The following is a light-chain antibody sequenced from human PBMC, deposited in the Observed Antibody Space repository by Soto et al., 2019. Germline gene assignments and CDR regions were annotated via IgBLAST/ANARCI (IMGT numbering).Light chain of an antibody. CDR1: SGDVDAFDY. CDR3: TSFTSSSTQV. V-gene: IGLV2-14*01. Sequence: QSALTQPASVSGSPGQSITISCTGTSGDVDAFDYVSWYQQHPGKAPKLMIFEVSDRPSGVSDRFSGSKSGSTASLTISGLQAEDEADWFCTSFTSSSTQVFGTGTKVTVL. J-gene: IGLJ1*01. CDR2: EVS.